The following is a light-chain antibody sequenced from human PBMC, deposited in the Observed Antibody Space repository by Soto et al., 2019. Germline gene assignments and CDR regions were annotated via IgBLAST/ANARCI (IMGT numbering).Light chain of an antibody. Sequence: ENVLTQSPGTVSLSPGERATLSCRARQGVTSNHLAWYQQKPGQAPSLLIYGVFNRATGIPDRFSGSGSGTDFTLTITRLEPEDSAVYFCHHYDGSPRTFGQGTKLEIK. CDR2: GVF. CDR1: QGVTSNH. CDR3: HHYDGSPRT. V-gene: IGKV3-20*01. J-gene: IGKJ2*01.